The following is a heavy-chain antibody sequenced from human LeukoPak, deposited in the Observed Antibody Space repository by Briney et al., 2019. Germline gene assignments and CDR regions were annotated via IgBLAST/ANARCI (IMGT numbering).Heavy chain of an antibody. CDR2: ISGSGGGT. CDR1: GFTFSSYA. Sequence: SGGSLRLSCAASGFTFSSYAMSWVRQAPGKGLEWVSPISGSGGGTYYADSVKGGFTISRDNSKNTLYLQMNSLRDGDTAVYYCAKSRGATDYYGLDVWGQGTTVTVSS. V-gene: IGHV3-23*01. J-gene: IGHJ6*02. CDR3: AKSRGATDYYGLDV.